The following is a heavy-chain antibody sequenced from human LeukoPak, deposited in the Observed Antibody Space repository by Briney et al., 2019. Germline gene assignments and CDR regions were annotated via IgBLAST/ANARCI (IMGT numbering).Heavy chain of an antibody. D-gene: IGHD6-19*01. J-gene: IGHJ6*03. CDR2: IYYSGST. CDR1: VGSISISSYY. CDR3: ARHARWLVTGNDYYYYYYMDV. V-gene: IGHV4-39*01. Sequence: SETLSLTYTVSVGSISISSYYWGWIRQPPGKGLEWIGRIYYSGSTYNNPSPKSRVTISVDTSKNQFSLKLRSVTAADTAVYYWARHARWLVTGNDYYYYYYMDVWGKGTTVTVSS.